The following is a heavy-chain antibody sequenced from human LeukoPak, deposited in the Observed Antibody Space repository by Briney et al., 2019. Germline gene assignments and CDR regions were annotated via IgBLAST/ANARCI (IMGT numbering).Heavy chain of an antibody. CDR3: AQRPYGSGFKRVDWFDP. V-gene: IGHV2-5*01. D-gene: IGHD3-10*01. J-gene: IGHJ5*02. Sequence: ESGPTLVRPTQTLTLTCTFSGFSLTTSGVGVGWIRQPPGKALEWLALIYWNDDKRYNSSLRSRLTITKDTSKNLVVLTMTNMESVDTATYYCAQRPYGSGFKRVDWFDPWGQGTLVTVSS. CDR1: GFSLTTSGVG. CDR2: IYWNDDK.